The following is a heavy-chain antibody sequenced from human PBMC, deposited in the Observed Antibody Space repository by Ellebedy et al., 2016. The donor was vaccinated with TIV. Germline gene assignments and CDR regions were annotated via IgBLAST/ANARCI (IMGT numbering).Heavy chain of an antibody. CDR2: FSGNGGGT. V-gene: IGHV3-23*01. D-gene: IGHD5-12*01. Sequence: GGSLRLXXAASGFIFGNYGMQWVRQAPGKGLEWVSSFSGNGGGTFHADSVKGRFTISRDDSKNTLYLQMDSLRAEDTAVYYCARDESVATMADHWGQGTLVTVSS. J-gene: IGHJ4*02. CDR1: GFIFGNYG. CDR3: ARDESVATMADH.